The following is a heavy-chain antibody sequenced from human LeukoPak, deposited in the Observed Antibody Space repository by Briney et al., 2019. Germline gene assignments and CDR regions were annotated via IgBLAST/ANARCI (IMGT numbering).Heavy chain of an antibody. CDR2: IGTSSDSI. V-gene: IGHV3-21*01. CDR3: ARGERQGFDY. J-gene: IGHJ4*02. CDR1: DFTFSSYP. Sequence: GGSLRLSCAASDFTFSSYPMNWVRQAPGKGLEWVSSIGTSSDSIYYADSVKGRFTISRDNAKNSLYLQMNSLRVEDTAVYYGARGERQGFDYWGQGTLDTVSS.